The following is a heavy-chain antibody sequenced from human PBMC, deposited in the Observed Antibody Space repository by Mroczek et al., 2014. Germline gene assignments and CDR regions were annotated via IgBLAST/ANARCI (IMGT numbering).Heavy chain of an antibody. J-gene: IGHJ4*02. V-gene: IGHV4-61*02. CDR2: IYTSGST. Sequence: QVQLVQSGPGLVKPSQTLSLTCTVSGGSISSGSYYWSWIRQPAGKGLEWIGRIYTSGSTNYNPSLKSRVTMSVDTSKNQFSLKLSSVTAADTAVYYCASQEMAPRAFDYWGQGTLVTVSS. CDR3: ASQEMAPRAFDY. CDR1: GGSISSGSYY. D-gene: IGHD5-24*01.